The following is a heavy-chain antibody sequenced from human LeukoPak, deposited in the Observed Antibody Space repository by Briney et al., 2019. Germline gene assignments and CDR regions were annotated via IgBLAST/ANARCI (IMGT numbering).Heavy chain of an antibody. Sequence: SETLSLTCTVSGGSISSGGYYWSWIRQPPGKGLEWIGYIYHSGSTYYNPSLKSRVTISVDRSKNQFFLKLSSVTAADTAVYYCARDNGNRGITIFGVAPDAFDIWGQGTMVTVSS. J-gene: IGHJ3*02. CDR2: IYHSGST. D-gene: IGHD3-3*01. CDR1: GGSISSGGYY. CDR3: ARDNGNRGITIFGVAPDAFDI. V-gene: IGHV4-30-2*01.